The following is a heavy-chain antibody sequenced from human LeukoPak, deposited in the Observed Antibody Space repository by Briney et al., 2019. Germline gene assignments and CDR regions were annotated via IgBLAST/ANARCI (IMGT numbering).Heavy chain of an antibody. V-gene: IGHV3-53*01. D-gene: IGHD2-2*01. CDR3: ARTMGFVPAASGAFDI. Sequence: GGSLRLSCAASGFTVSSNYMSWVRQAPGKGLEWVSVIYSGGSTYYADSVKGRFTISRDNSKNTLYLQMNSLRAEDTAVYYCARTMGFVPAASGAFDIWGQGTMVTVSS. CDR1: GFTVSSNY. J-gene: IGHJ3*02. CDR2: IYSGGST.